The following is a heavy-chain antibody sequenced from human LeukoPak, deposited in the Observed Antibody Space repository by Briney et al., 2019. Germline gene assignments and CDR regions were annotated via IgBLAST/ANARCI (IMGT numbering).Heavy chain of an antibody. V-gene: IGHV1-46*01. CDR3: ARGAYCSSTSCRDYYYYGMTS. Sequence: ASVKVSCKASGYTFTSYYMHWVRQAPGQGLEWMGIINPSGGSTSYAQKFQGRVTMTRDTSTSTVYMELSSLRSEDTAVYYCARGAYCSSTSCRDYYYYGMTSGAKGPRSPSP. J-gene: IGHJ6*02. CDR1: GYTFTSYY. CDR2: INPSGGST. D-gene: IGHD2-2*01.